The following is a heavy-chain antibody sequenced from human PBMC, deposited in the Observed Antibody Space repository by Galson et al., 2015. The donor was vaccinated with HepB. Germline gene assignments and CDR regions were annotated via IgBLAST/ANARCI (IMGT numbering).Heavy chain of an antibody. CDR2: MSSKVINYPA. CDR1: GFTFSSSA. Sequence: SLILSCAAPGFTFSSSAITWIPCGSGRVPEVIGPMSSKVINYPAFYVPSLKGRFTISRDDSKNMAYLHMRSLKTDDTAVYYCVRSGDFSGYSSRWGQGTLVTVSS. D-gene: IGHD6-13*01. J-gene: IGHJ4*02. CDR3: VRSGDFSGYSSR. V-gene: IGHV3-73*01.